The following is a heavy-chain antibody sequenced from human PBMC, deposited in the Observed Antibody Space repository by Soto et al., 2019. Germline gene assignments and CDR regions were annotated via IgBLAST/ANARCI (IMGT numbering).Heavy chain of an antibody. CDR3: ARDHYGPGWFDP. D-gene: IGHD3-10*01. V-gene: IGHV3-53*01. CDR2: IYSSGST. CDR1: GFTVSNNY. J-gene: IGHJ5*02. Sequence: GSLRLSCAASGFTVSNNYMTWVRQAPGKGLEWVSFIYSSGSTYYADSVKGRFTISRDNFKNTLYLQMNSLRAEDTAVYYCARDHYGPGWFDPWGQGTLVTVSS.